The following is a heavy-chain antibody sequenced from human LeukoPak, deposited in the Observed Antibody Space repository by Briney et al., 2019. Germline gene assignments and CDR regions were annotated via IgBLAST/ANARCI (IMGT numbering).Heavy chain of an antibody. Sequence: KPGGSLRLSCTASGLTFSTSGFNWVRQAPGKGLEWVASIGPTGSDRYHADSIKGRFTISRDNANNFLYLQMNSLRAEHTAVYYCATETNGRHYDYWGQGTLLTVSS. D-gene: IGHD1-14*01. CDR1: GLTFSTSG. CDR3: ATETNGRHYDY. V-gene: IGHV3-21*06. J-gene: IGHJ4*02. CDR2: IGPTGSDR.